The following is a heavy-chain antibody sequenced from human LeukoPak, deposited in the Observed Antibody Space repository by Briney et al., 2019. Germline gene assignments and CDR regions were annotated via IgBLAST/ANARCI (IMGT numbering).Heavy chain of an antibody. CDR1: GFTFSSYA. V-gene: IGHV3-23*01. CDR2: ISGSGGST. D-gene: IGHD4/OR15-4a*01. CDR3: AGVREGRDYRTIDY. Sequence: GGSLRLSCAASGFTFSSYAMSWVRQAPGEGLQWVSAISGSGGSTYYADSVKGRFTISRDNSKNTLYLQMNSLRAEDTAVYYCAGVREGRDYRTIDYWGQGTLVTVSS. J-gene: IGHJ4*02.